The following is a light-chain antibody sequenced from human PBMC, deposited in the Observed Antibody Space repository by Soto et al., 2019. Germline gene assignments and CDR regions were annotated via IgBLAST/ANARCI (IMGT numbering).Light chain of an antibody. J-gene: IGLJ1*01. CDR2: DVN. V-gene: IGLV2-11*01. CDR1: SSDVGGYNY. Sequence: ALTQPRSVSGSPGQSVTISCTGTSSDVGGYNYVSWYQQHPDKAPKLMIFDVNKRPSGVPDRFSGSKSGNTASLTISGLQAEDEADYYCCSYAGSYTYVFGIGTKVTVL. CDR3: CSYAGSYTYV.